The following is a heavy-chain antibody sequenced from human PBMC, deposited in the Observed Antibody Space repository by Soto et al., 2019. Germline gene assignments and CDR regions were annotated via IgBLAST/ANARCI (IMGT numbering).Heavy chain of an antibody. CDR3: AKEVQNGGWQNFAY. D-gene: IGHD6-19*01. CDR1: GFTFSSYG. J-gene: IGHJ4*02. V-gene: IGHV3-30*18. CDR2: ISYDGSNK. Sequence: QVQLVESGGGVVQPGRSLRLSCAASGFTFSSYGMHWVRQAPGKGLEWVAVISYDGSNKYYADSVKGRFTISRDNSKNTLYLQMNSLRPEDTAVYYCAKEVQNGGWQNFAYWGQGTLGTVSS.